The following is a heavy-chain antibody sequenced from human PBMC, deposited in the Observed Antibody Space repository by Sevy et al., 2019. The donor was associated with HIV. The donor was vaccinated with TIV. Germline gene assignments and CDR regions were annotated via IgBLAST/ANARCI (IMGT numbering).Heavy chain of an antibody. V-gene: IGHV3-23*01. CDR2: ISGSGGST. Sequence: GGSLRLSCAASGFTFSSYAMSWVRQAPGKGLEWVSAISGSGGSTYYADSVKGRFTISRDNSKNTLYLQMNSLRAEDTAVYYCAATYYDILTGISRWFDPWGQGTLVTVSS. D-gene: IGHD3-9*01. CDR1: GFTFSSYA. CDR3: AATYYDILTGISRWFDP. J-gene: IGHJ5*02.